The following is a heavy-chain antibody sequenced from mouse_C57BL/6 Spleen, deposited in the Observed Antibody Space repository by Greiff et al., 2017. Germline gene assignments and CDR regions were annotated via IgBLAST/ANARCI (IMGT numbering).Heavy chain of an antibody. J-gene: IGHJ2*01. CDR3: AREGLNWGHFDY. CDR1: GFTFSDYG. CDR2: ISSGSSTI. D-gene: IGHD4-1*01. V-gene: IGHV5-17*01. Sequence: EVMLVESGGGLVKPGGSLKLSCAASGFTFSDYGMHWVRQAPEKGLEWVAYISSGSSTIYYADTVKGRFTISRDNAKNTLFLQMTSLRSEDTAMYYCAREGLNWGHFDYWGQGTTLTVSS.